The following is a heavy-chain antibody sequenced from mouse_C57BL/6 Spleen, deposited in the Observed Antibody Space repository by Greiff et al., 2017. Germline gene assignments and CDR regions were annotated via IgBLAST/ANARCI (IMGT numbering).Heavy chain of an antibody. Sequence: VQRVESGAELMKPGASVKLSCKATGYTFTGYWIEWVKQRPGHGLEWIGEILPGSGSTTYNEKFKGKATFTADTSSNTAYMQHRSLTTEDSAIYDCSRREYSNHWGYFDYWGQGTTLTVSS. D-gene: IGHD2-5*01. CDR1: GYTFTGYW. V-gene: IGHV1-9*01. J-gene: IGHJ2*01. CDR3: SRREYSNHWGYFDY. CDR2: ILPGSGST.